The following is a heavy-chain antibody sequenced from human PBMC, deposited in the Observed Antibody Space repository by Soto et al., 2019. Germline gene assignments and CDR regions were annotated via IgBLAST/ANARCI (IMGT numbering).Heavy chain of an antibody. CDR3: ATGGWGSSWYEGGSRIDY. D-gene: IGHD6-13*01. V-gene: IGHV3-13*01. CDR2: IGPAGDT. J-gene: IGHJ4*02. CDR1: GFTFSSYD. Sequence: EVQLVESGGGLVQPGGSLRLSCAASGFTFSSYDMHWVRQPPGKGLEWVSAIGPAGDTYYPGSVQGRFTISRANAKNSLYLQVNTLRAEDTAIYYCATGGWGSSWYEGGSRIDYWGQGTLVTVSS.